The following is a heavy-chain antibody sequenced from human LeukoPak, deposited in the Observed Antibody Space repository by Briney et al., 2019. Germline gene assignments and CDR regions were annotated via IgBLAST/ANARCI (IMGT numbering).Heavy chain of an antibody. V-gene: IGHV3-9*01. CDR3: AKDKNTDPTDADAFDI. Sequence: GGSLRLSCAASGFTFDDYAMHWVRQAPGKGLEWVSGISWNSGSIGYADSVKGRFTISRDNAKNSLYLQMNSLRPEDTALYYCAKDKNTDPTDADAFDIRGQGTMVTVSS. CDR1: GFTFDDYA. J-gene: IGHJ3*02. CDR2: ISWNSGSI.